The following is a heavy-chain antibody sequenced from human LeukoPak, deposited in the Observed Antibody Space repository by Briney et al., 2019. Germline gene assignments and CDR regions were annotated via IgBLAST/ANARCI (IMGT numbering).Heavy chain of an antibody. CDR2: ISAYNGNT. Sequence: ASVKVSCKASGYTFTNYGITWVRQAPGQGLEWMGWISAYNGNTNYSQKLQGRVTMTTDTSTSTAYMELRSLRSDDTAVYYCARGRRIAVAAEPWFDYWGQGTLVTVSS. J-gene: IGHJ4*02. V-gene: IGHV1-18*01. CDR1: GYTFTNYG. CDR3: ARGRRIAVAAEPWFDY. D-gene: IGHD6-19*01.